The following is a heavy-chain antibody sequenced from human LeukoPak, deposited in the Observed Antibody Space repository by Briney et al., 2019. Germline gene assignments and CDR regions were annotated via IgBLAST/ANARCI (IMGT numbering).Heavy chain of an antibody. J-gene: IGHJ4*02. CDR2: IYPGDCDT. CDR1: GYSFTSYW. V-gene: IGHV5-51*01. CDR3: ARRWDDLSGVDY. Sequence: GESLKISFKGSGYSFTSYWIGWVRRMPGKGLEWMGIIYPGDCDTRYSPSFQGQVTISADKSISTAYLQWSSLKASDTATYYCARRWDDLSGVDYWGQGTLVTVSS. D-gene: IGHD1-26*01.